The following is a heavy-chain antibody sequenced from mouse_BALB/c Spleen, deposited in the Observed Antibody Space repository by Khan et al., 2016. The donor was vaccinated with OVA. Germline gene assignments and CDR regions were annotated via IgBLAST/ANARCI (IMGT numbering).Heavy chain of an antibody. CDR3: ARSVVDYYAMDY. CDR2: ISSGGHYT. Sequence: EVELVESGGGVVKPGGSLKLSCSASGFTFSSFAMSWVRQTPEKRLEWVATISSGGHYTFYPDSVKGRFTLSRDSARNTLYLQMSSLRSEDTAMYCCARSVVDYYAMDYWGQGTSVTVSS. D-gene: IGHD1-1*02. J-gene: IGHJ4*01. CDR1: GFTFSSFA. V-gene: IGHV5-9-3*01.